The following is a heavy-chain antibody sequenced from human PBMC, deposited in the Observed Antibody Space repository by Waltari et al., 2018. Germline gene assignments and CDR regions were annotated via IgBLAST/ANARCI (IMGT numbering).Heavy chain of an antibody. CDR1: GGSISSYY. Sequence: LTCTVSGGSISSYYWSWIRQPPGKGLEWIGYIYYSGSTNYNPSLKSRVTVSVDTSKNQFSLKLSSVTAADTAVYYCARVRGATTGWFDPWGQGTLVTVSS. CDR3: ARVRGATTGWFDP. V-gene: IGHV4-59*01. J-gene: IGHJ5*02. D-gene: IGHD1-26*01. CDR2: IYYSGST.